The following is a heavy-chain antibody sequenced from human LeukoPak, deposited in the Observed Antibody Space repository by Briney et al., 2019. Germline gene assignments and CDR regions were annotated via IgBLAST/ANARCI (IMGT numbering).Heavy chain of an antibody. CDR2: ISSSGTTI. CDR1: GITFSRYT. J-gene: IGHJ4*02. Sequence: GGSLRLSCAASGITFSRYTMNWVRQAPGKGLEWVSFISSSGTTIYYADSVKGRFTISRDNAKNSLYLQMNSLRAEDTAVYYCAIDKPRAVVFDDWGQGTLVTVSA. V-gene: IGHV3-21*06. CDR3: AIDKPRAVVFDD. D-gene: IGHD6-19*01.